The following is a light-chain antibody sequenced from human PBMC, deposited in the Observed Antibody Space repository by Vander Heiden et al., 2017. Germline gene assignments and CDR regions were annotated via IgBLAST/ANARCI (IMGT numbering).Light chain of an antibody. CDR1: QSVLSSSNNKNY. CDR3: QQSSTAPLT. CDR2: WAS. J-gene: IGKJ4*01. Sequence: DTVMTQSLDYLAVSLGESATINCKSSQSVLSSSNNKNYLAWYQQIPGQPPKLLINWASTRESGVPDRFSGSGSGTDFTLTISSLQAEDVAVYYCQQSSTAPLTFGGGTKVEIK. V-gene: IGKV4-1*01.